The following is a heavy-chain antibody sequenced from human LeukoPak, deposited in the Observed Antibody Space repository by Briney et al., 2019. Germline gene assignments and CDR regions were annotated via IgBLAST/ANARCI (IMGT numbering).Heavy chain of an antibody. V-gene: IGHV4-39*01. CDR3: ARHGGTYYRPFDY. D-gene: IGHD1-26*01. Sequence: SETLSLTCTVSGGSISSSSYCGGWIRQPPGKGLEWIGSIYYSGTTYQNPSLKSRVTISVDTSKNQFSLRLSSVTAADTAVYFCARHGGTYYRPFDYWGQGTLVTVSS. CDR1: GGSISSSSYC. CDR2: IYYSGTT. J-gene: IGHJ4*02.